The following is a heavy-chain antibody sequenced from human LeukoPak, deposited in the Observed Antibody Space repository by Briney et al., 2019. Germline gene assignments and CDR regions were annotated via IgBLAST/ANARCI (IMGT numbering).Heavy chain of an antibody. V-gene: IGHV1-8*01. CDR3: VRDYFKTSGYVYRFSGLVV. Sequence: SVNVSGKASGYTFTSYEINGVRQATGQGREGMGWRNPNSGKKGYAQSFQGRVTKTRDTSTDTAYMELNNRRSEDTGIYYLVRDYFKTSGYVYRFSGLVVWGVGTTVTVSS. J-gene: IGHJ6*04. CDR1: GYTFTSYE. D-gene: IGHD3-3*01. CDR2: RNPNSGKK.